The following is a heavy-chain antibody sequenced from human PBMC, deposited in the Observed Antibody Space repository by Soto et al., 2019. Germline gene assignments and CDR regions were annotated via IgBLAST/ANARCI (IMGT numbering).Heavy chain of an antibody. CDR1: GASISNNNW. Sequence: QVQLQESGPGLVKPSGTLSLTCGVSGASISNNNWWSWVRQPPGKGLEWIGEIYHRGATNYNPSLVSRVTLSVDQSKNQFSLKLNSVTAADTAVYYCAKRGGYYFDYWGQGTLVTVSS. CDR2: IYHRGAT. CDR3: AKRGGYYFDY. J-gene: IGHJ4*02. D-gene: IGHD3-16*01. V-gene: IGHV4-4*02.